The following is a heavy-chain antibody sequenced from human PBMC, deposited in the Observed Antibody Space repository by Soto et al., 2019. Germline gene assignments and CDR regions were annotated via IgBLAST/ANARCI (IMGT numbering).Heavy chain of an antibody. V-gene: IGHV4-28*01. CDR1: RGFIASSNW. J-gene: IGHJ4*02. Sequence: SETLSLTCTVSRGFIASSNWWGWIRQPPGKGLEWIGYIYYSGTTYYNPSLQSRGTMSVDTSKNQFSLKLNSVTPVDTPGYCRARRAIQGRIDNWGPGTVVTVSS. CDR3: ARRAIQGRIDN. CDR2: IYYSGTT.